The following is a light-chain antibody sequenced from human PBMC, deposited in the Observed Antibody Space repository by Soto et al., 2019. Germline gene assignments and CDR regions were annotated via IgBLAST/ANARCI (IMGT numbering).Light chain of an antibody. V-gene: IGKV1-5*01. CDR1: QSISSW. CDR2: DAS. Sequence: DIPMTQSPSTLSASVGDRVTITCRASQSISSWLAWYQQKPGKAPKLLIYDASSLESGVPSRFSGSGSGTEFTLTISSLQPDDFATYYCQQYNSYSPWTFGQGTKVVIK. J-gene: IGKJ1*01. CDR3: QQYNSYSPWT.